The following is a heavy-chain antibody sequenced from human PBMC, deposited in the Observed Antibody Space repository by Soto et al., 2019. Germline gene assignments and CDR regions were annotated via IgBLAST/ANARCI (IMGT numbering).Heavy chain of an antibody. CDR1: GGTFSSYA. J-gene: IGHJ6*02. CDR3: ASIAARPSYYYYGMDV. CDR2: IIPIFGTA. V-gene: IGHV1-69*06. D-gene: IGHD6-6*01. Sequence: EASVKVSCKASGGTFSSYAISWVRQAPGQGLEWMGGIIPIFGTANYAQKFQGRVTITADKSTSTAYMELSSLRSEDTAVYYCASIAARPSYYYYGMDVWGQGTTVTVSS.